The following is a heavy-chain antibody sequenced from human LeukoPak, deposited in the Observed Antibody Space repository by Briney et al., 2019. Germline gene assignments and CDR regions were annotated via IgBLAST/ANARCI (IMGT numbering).Heavy chain of an antibody. CDR1: GFTFSSYA. V-gene: IGHV3-23*01. Sequence: PGGSLRLFCAASGFTFSSYAMSWVRQAPGKGLEWVSAIGGSGGSTYYADSVKGRFTISRDNSKNTLYLQMNSLRAEDTAVYYCAKDRPTVTRLYDAFDIWGQGTMVTVSS. CDR3: AKDRPTVTRLYDAFDI. D-gene: IGHD4-17*01. J-gene: IGHJ3*02. CDR2: IGGSGGST.